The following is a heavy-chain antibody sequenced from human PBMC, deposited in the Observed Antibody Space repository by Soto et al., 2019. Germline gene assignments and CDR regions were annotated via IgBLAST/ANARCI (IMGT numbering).Heavy chain of an antibody. D-gene: IGHD2-2*01. CDR3: ATRRAAMDTGHYYGMDV. J-gene: IGHJ6*02. CDR1: GGTFSSYA. V-gene: IGHV1-69*01. CDR2: IIPIFGTA. Sequence: QVQLAQSGAEVKKPGSSVKVSCKASGGTFSSYAISWVRQAPGQGLEWMGGIIPIFGTANYAQKFQGRVTITADESTSTAYMELSRLRSEDTAVYYCATRRAAMDTGHYYGMDVWGQGTTVTVSS.